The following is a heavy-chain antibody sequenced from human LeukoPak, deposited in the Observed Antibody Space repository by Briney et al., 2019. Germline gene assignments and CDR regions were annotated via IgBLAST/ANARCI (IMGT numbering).Heavy chain of an antibody. CDR2: INSGSSTI. J-gene: IGHJ3*02. CDR1: EFSLRNYS. CDR3: ARVLLERPGIDSFDM. Sequence: GGSLRLSCGASEFSLRNYSMAWVRQAPGKGLEWVSHINSGSSTIYYADSVKGRFTISRDNAGNSLYLHMNSLRAEDTAVYYCARVLLERPGIDSFDMWGQGTMVTVSS. D-gene: IGHD1-1*01. V-gene: IGHV3-48*01.